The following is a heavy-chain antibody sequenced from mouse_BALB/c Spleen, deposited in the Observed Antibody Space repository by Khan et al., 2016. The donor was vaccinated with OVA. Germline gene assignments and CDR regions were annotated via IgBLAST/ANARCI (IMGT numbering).Heavy chain of an antibody. CDR2: ISPGSGGT. V-gene: IGHV1-77*01. J-gene: IGHJ3*01. CDR3: ARKNYFGSTFAY. D-gene: IGHD1-2*01. CDR1: GYTFTDYY. Sequence: QVRLQQSGAELARPGASVKLSCKTSGYTFTDYYINWVKQRTGQGLEWIGEISPGSGGTYYNEKFKGQATLTADKSTSTAYMQLSSLTSEASAIYVGARKNYFGSTFAYWGQGTLVTVSA.